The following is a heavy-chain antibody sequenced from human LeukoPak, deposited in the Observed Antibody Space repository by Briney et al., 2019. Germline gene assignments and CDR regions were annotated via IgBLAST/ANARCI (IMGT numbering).Heavy chain of an antibody. CDR3: AKDREGWSGYCKVFDS. CDR2: IWFDGSEK. J-gene: IGHJ4*02. V-gene: IGHV3-33*06. Sequence: GGSLRLSCAASGFSFEIYGMHWVRQAPGKGLEWVAVIWFDGSEKYYADSVKGRFTISRDNSKNTVYLHMNGLRDEDTAVYYCAKDREGWSGYCKVFDSWGQGALVTVSS. CDR1: GFSFEIYG. D-gene: IGHD3-3*01.